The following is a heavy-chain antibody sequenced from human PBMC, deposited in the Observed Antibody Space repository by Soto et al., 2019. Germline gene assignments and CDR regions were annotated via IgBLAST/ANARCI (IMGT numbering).Heavy chain of an antibody. Sequence: GGSLRLSCAASGFTFSSYAMHWVRQAPGKGLEWVAVISYDGSNKYYADSVKGRFTISRDNSKNTLYLQMNSLRAEDTAVYYCAREDHAGTPGTYYFYYWGQGTLVTVSS. V-gene: IGHV3-30-3*01. CDR2: ISYDGSNK. CDR3: AREDHAGTPGTYYFYY. D-gene: IGHD1-1*01. J-gene: IGHJ4*02. CDR1: GFTFSSYA.